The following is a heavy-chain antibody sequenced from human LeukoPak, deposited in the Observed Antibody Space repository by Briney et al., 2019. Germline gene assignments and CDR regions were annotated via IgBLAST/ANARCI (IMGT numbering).Heavy chain of an antibody. CDR2: IYYTGST. CDR1: GGAITNYY. CDR3: ARDSAYGDYSLDY. J-gene: IGHJ4*02. V-gene: IGHV4-59*01. Sequence: SATLSLTCGVSGGAITNYYWDWIRQAPGKGLEWLGHIYYTGSTTYNPSVKSRITISLDTSKKQISLKLRSVTAADTAVYYCARDSAYGDYSLDYWGQGTLVTVSS. D-gene: IGHD4-17*01.